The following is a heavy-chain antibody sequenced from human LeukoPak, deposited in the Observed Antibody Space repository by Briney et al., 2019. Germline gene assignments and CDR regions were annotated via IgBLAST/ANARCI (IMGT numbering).Heavy chain of an antibody. V-gene: IGHV4-34*01. D-gene: IGHD3-3*01. CDR3: ASEIRFLEWLPAG. J-gene: IGHJ4*02. CDR1: GGSFSGYY. Sequence: SETLSLTCAVYGGSFSGYYWSWIRQPPGKGLEWIGEINHSGSTNYNPSLKSRVTISVDTSKNQFSLKLSSVTAADTAVYYCASEIRFLEWLPAGWGQGTLVTVSS. CDR2: INHSGST.